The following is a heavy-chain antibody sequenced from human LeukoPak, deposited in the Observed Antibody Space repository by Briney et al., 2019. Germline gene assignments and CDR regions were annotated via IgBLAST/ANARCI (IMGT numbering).Heavy chain of an antibody. J-gene: IGHJ4*02. CDR1: GGSFSGYY. D-gene: IGHD5-18*01. Sequence: SETLSLTCAVYGGSFSGYYWSWIRQPPGKGLEWIGEINHSGSTNYNPSLKSRVTISVDTSKNQFSQKLSSVTAADTAVYYCARVGGYSYGYSFDYWGQGTLVTVSS. CDR3: ARVGGYSYGYSFDY. V-gene: IGHV4-34*01. CDR2: INHSGST.